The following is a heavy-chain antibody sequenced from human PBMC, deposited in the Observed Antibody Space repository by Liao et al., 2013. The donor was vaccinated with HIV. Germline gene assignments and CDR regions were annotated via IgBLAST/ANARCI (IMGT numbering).Heavy chain of an antibody. J-gene: IGHJ6*04. CDR1: GGSFSGYY. CDR3: ARGLSSAVRGAGISRGV. CDR2: INHSGST. D-gene: IGHD3-10*01. Sequence: QVHLQQWGTGLLKPSETLSLTCTVSGGSFSGYYWNWIRLPPREGGVEWIGEINHSGSTNYSPSLKSRVTISVDTSKNQLSLRLTSVTAADTAVYYCARGLSSAVRGAGISRGVWGKGTTVTVSS. V-gene: IGHV4-34*01.